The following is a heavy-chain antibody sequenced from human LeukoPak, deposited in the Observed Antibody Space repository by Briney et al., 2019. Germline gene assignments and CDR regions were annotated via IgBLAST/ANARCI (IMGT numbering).Heavy chain of an antibody. CDR1: GGSISSSSYY. J-gene: IGHJ4*02. D-gene: IGHD5-24*01. CDR2: IYYSGST. Sequence: SETLSLTCTVSGGSISSSSYYWGWIRQPPGKGLEWIVSIYYSGSTYYNPSLKSRVTISVDTSKNQFSLKLSSVTAADTAVYYCARREMALRATDYWGQGTLVTVSS. V-gene: IGHV4-39*01. CDR3: ARREMALRATDY.